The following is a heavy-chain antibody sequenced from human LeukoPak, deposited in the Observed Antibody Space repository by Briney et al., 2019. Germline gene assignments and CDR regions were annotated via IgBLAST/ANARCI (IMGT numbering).Heavy chain of an antibody. J-gene: IGHJ4*02. V-gene: IGHV3-33*01. CDR3: ARAGTSWVYYFDY. CDR1: GFTFSSYG. CDR2: IWYDGSNK. D-gene: IGHD2-2*01. Sequence: GGSLRLSCAASGFTFSSYGMHWVRQAPGKGLEWVAVIWYDGSNKYYADSVKGRFTISRDNSKNTLYLQMNSLRAEDTAVYCRARAGTSWVYYFDYWGQGTLVTVSS.